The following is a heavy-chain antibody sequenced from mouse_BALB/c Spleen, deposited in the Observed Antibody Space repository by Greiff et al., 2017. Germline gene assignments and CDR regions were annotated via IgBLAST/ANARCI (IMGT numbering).Heavy chain of an antibody. CDR3: ARDGYGYAY. V-gene: IGHV3-6*02. CDR2: ISYDGSN. D-gene: IGHD1-2*01. Sequence: EVKLQQSGPGLVKPSQSLSLTCSVTGYSITSGYYWNWIRQFPGNKLEWMGYISYDGSNNYNPSLKNRISITRDTSKNQFFLKLNSVTTEDTATYYCARDGYGYAYWGQGTLVTVS. CDR1: GYSITSGYY. J-gene: IGHJ3*01.